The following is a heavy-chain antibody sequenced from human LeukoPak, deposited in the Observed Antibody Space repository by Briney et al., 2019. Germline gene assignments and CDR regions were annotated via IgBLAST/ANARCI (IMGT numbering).Heavy chain of an antibody. D-gene: IGHD6-13*01. Sequence: GGSLRLSCAASGFTFSSYVMSWVRQAPGKGLEWVSTVSGNGRSTYYADSVKGRFTISRDNSKNTLYLQMNSLRAEDTAVYYCANAAAGRSNWGQGTLVTVSS. V-gene: IGHV3-23*01. J-gene: IGHJ4*02. CDR1: GFTFSSYV. CDR2: VSGNGRST. CDR3: ANAAAGRSN.